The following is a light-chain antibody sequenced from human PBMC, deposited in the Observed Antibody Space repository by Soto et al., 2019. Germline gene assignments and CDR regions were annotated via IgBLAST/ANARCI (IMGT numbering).Light chain of an antibody. Sequence: DIPMPQSPSSLSASVGDRVTITCQASQDISNYLNWYQQKPGKAPKLLIYDASNLETGVPSRFSGSGSCAYFTFTITTPPTAGIATYYCEHYDNLALTFGGGTKVESK. CDR1: QDISNY. CDR3: EHYDNLALT. J-gene: IGKJ4*01. CDR2: DAS. V-gene: IGKV1-33*01.